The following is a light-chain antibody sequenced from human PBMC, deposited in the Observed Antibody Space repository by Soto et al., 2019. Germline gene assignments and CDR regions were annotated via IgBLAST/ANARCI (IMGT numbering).Light chain of an antibody. CDR3: KQGTHWTLT. J-gene: IGKJ5*01. CDR2: KVS. V-gene: IGKV2-30*01. Sequence: DVVMTQSPLSLSASFGQAVSISCRPSHSLVYMDGNTYLNWFQQKPGKSPRAXIFKVSHRESGVPEGFVAGGPGTDCTPPIIRVEAEDFGIAACKQGTHWTLTFGQGTRLEIK. CDR1: HSLVYMDGNTY.